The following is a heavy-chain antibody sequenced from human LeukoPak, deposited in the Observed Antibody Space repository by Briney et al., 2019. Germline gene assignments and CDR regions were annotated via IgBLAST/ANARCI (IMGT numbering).Heavy chain of an antibody. Sequence: PSETLSLTCAVYGGSFSGYYWSWIRQPPGKGLEWIGEINHSGSTNYNPSLKSRVTISVDTSKNQFSLKLNSVTAADTAMYYCARGGSNSLYFFDYWGHGTLVTASS. CDR3: ARGGSNSLYFFDY. J-gene: IGHJ4*01. D-gene: IGHD6-13*01. CDR2: INHSGST. CDR1: GGSFSGYY. V-gene: IGHV4-34*01.